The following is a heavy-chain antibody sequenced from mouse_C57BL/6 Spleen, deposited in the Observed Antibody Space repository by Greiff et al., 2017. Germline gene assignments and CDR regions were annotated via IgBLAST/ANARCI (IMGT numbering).Heavy chain of an antibody. CDR1: GYAFSSYW. D-gene: IGHD1-1*01. CDR3: ARSTTVVAYYYAMDY. Sequence: VQGVESGAELVKPGASVKISCKASGYAFSSYWMNWVKQRPGKGLEWIGQIYPGDGDTNYNGKFKGKATLTADKSSSTAYMQLSSLTSEDSAVYFCARSTTVVAYYYAMDYWGQGTSVTVSS. CDR2: IYPGDGDT. V-gene: IGHV1-80*01. J-gene: IGHJ4*01.